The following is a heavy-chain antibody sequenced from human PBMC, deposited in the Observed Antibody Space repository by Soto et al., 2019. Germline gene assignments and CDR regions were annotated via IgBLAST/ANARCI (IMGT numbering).Heavy chain of an antibody. CDR3: AKDRVPEDVFDI. V-gene: IGHV3-23*01. CDR1: GFTFSSYA. Sequence: GGSLRLSCAASGFTFSSYAMSGVRQAPGKGLEWVSAISGSGGSTYYADSVKGRFTISRDNSKNTLDLQMNSLIAEDRAVYYWAKDRVPEDVFDIWGPGTMGTVYS. CDR2: ISGSGGST. D-gene: IGHD2-2*01. J-gene: IGHJ4*03.